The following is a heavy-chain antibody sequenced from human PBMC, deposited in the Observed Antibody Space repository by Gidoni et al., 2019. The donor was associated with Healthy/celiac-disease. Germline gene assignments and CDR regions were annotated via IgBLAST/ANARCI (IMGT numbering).Heavy chain of an antibody. CDR3: TTEITMVPLDYYYYMDV. CDR1: GFTFSTAW. J-gene: IGHJ6*03. D-gene: IGHD3-10*01. Sequence: EVQLVESGGGLVKPGGSLSLSCAASGFTFSTAWMRGVCQAPGKVLEWVGRIKSKTDGGTTDYAAPVKGRFTISRDDSKNTLYLQMNSLKTEDTAVYYCTTEITMVPLDYYYYMDVWGKGTTVTVSS. CDR2: IKSKTDGGTT. V-gene: IGHV3-15*01.